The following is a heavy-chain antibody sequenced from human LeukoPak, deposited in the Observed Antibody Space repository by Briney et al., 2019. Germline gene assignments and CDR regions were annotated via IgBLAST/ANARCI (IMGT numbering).Heavy chain of an antibody. CDR1: GFTFSSYS. J-gene: IGHJ4*02. V-gene: IGHV3-7*01. CDR2: IKQDGSEK. Sequence: GGSLRLSCAASGFTFSSYSMNWVRQAPGQGLEGVANIKQDGSEKYYVDSVKGRFTISRDNAKNSLYLQMNSLRAEDTAVYYCARDLAHLYYDILTGHVGYWGQGTLVTVSS. D-gene: IGHD3-9*01. CDR3: ARDLAHLYYDILTGHVGY.